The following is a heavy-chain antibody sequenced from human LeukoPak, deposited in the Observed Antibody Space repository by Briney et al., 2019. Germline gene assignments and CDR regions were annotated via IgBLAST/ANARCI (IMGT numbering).Heavy chain of an antibody. D-gene: IGHD3-10*01. CDR2: IYYSGST. V-gene: IGHV4-59*02. Sequence: PSETLSLTCTVSGGSVSSYYWSWIRQPPGKGLEWIGYIYYSGSTNYNPSLKSRVTISLDTSKNQFSLKLSSVTAADTAVYYCARVTMVRGVPDYWGQGTLATVSS. J-gene: IGHJ4*02. CDR3: ARVTMVRGVPDY. CDR1: GGSVSSYY.